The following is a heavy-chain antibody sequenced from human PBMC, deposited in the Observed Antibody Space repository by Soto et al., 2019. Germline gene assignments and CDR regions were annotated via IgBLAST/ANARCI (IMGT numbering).Heavy chain of an antibody. D-gene: IGHD5-12*01. CDR1: GGSISSDSYY. CDR2: ISYSGST. Sequence: SETLSLTCTVSGGSISSDSYYWGWIRQSPEKGLEWIASISYSGSTYYNPSLKSRVTISVDTSKNQFSLKLSSVTAADTAVYYCARGVDIVATYDYWGQGTLVTVSS. CDR3: ARGVDIVATYDY. V-gene: IGHV4-39*01. J-gene: IGHJ4*02.